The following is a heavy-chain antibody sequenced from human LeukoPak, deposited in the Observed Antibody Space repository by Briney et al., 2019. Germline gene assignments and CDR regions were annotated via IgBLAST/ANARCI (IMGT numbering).Heavy chain of an antibody. V-gene: IGHV4-39*07. J-gene: IGHJ5*02. CDR3: ARAIALSGGNWFDP. D-gene: IGHD2-8*02. CDR2: VYYTGST. CDR1: GGSMSSSSSY. Sequence: SETLSLTCTVSGGSMSSSSSYWGWIRQSPGKGLEWIGSVYYTGSTYYNPSLKSRVTISLDTSKNQFSLSLTSVTAADTAMYYCARAIALSGGNWFDPWGQGTLVIVSS.